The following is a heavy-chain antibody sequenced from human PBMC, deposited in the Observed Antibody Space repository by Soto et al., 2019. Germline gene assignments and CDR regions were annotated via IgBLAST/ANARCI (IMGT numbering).Heavy chain of an antibody. Sequence: QVQLVESGGGLVKPGGSLRLSRAASGVTFSDYYMSWIRQAPGKGLEWVSYISSSSSYTNYADSVKGRFAISRDNAKNSLYLQMNSLRAEDTAVYYCARVVPAAIRGHFDYWGQGTLVTVSS. CDR3: ARVVPAAIRGHFDY. CDR2: ISSSSSYT. D-gene: IGHD2-2*02. J-gene: IGHJ4*02. CDR1: GVTFSDYY. V-gene: IGHV3-11*06.